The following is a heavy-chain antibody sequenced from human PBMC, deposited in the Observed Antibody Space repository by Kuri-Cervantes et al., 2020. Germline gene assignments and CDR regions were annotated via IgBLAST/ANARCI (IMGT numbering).Heavy chain of an antibody. CDR2: IRYDGRNK. CDR1: EFTFSDYG. V-gene: IGHV3-30*02. Sequence: GESLKISCTASEFTFSDYGMHWVRQAPGKGLEWMAFIRYDGRNKVYIDSVKGRFTISRDNSKNTVYLQMNSLRAEDTAVYFCTRDRDWSFDYWGQGTLVTVSS. J-gene: IGHJ4*02. D-gene: IGHD3-9*01. CDR3: TRDRDWSFDY.